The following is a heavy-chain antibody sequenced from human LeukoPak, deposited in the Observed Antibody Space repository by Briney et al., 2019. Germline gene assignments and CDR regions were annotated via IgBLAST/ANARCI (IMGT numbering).Heavy chain of an antibody. CDR3: ATPYSGGYHGLDI. CDR2: IYYSGST. D-gene: IGHD1-26*01. J-gene: IGHJ3*02. CDR1: GGSISSSTYY. V-gene: IGHV4-39*01. Sequence: PSETLSLTCTVSGGSISSSTYYWGWIRQPPGKGLEWIGSIYYSGSTYYNPSLKSRVTISVDTSKNQFSLKLNSVTAADTAVYYCATPYSGGYHGLDIWGQGTMDTVSS.